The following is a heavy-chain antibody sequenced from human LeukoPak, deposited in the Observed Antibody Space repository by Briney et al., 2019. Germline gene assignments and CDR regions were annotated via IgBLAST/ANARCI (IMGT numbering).Heavy chain of an antibody. J-gene: IGHJ4*02. CDR2: VDPEDGET. CDR1: GYTFTDYY. V-gene: IGHV1-69-2*01. Sequence: ASVKVSCKVSGYTFTDYYMHWAQQAPGKGLEWMGLVDPEDGETIYAEKFQGRVTITADTSTDTAYMELSSLRSEDTAVYYCATQKVVPAPDVVYWGQGTLVTVSS. CDR3: ATQKVVPAPDVVY. D-gene: IGHD2-2*01.